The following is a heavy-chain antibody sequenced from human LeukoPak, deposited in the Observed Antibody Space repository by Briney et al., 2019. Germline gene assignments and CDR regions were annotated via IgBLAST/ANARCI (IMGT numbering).Heavy chain of an antibody. Sequence: SETLSLTCTVSGGSISSSSYYWGWIRQPPGKGLEWIGSIYYSGSTYYNPSLKSRVTISVDTSKNQFSLNLTSVTAADTAVYYCARDYDVLSGNYVDYWGQGTLVTVSS. J-gene: IGHJ4*02. CDR1: GGSISSSSYY. V-gene: IGHV4-39*07. CDR2: IYYSGST. D-gene: IGHD3-3*01. CDR3: ARDYDVLSGNYVDY.